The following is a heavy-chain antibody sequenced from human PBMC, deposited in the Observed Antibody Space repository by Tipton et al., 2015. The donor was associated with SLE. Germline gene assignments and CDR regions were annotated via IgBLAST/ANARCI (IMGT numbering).Heavy chain of an antibody. CDR2: ISYDGSNK. Sequence: SLRLSCAASGFTFSSYAMHWVRQAPGKGLEWVAVISYDGSNKYYADSVKGRFTISRDNSKNTLYLQMNSLRAEDTAVYYCARDGEAAAISYWGQGTLVTVSS. CDR3: ARDGEAAAISY. D-gene: IGHD2-2*01. V-gene: IGHV3-30-3*01. J-gene: IGHJ4*02. CDR1: GFTFSSYA.